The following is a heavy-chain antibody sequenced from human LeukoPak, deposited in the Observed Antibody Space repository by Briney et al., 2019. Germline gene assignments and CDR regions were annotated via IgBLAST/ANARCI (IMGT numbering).Heavy chain of an antibody. D-gene: IGHD1-1*01. J-gene: IGHJ6*02. Sequence: SETLSLTCAVYGGSFSGYYWSWIRQPPGKGLEWIGEINHSGSTNYNPSLKSRVTISVDTSKNQFSLKLSSVTAADTAVYYCARVTPTGTFYYYYGMDVWGQGTTVTASS. CDR2: INHSGST. CDR3: ARVTPTGTFYYYYGMDV. V-gene: IGHV4-34*01. CDR1: GGSFSGYY.